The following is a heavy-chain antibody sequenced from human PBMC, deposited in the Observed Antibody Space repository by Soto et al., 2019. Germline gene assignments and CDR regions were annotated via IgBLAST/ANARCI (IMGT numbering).Heavy chain of an antibody. CDR2: IKQDGSEK. CDR1: GFTFSSYW. CDR3: ARERADWDVGAAFDY. J-gene: IGHJ4*02. V-gene: IGHV3-7*01. D-gene: IGHD1-1*01. Sequence: EVQLVESGGGLVQPGGSLRLSCAASGFTFSSYWMSWVRQAPGKGLEWVANIKQDGSEKYYVDSVKGRFTISRDNAKNSLYLQMNSLRAEDTAVYYCARERADWDVGAAFDYWGQGTLVTVSS.